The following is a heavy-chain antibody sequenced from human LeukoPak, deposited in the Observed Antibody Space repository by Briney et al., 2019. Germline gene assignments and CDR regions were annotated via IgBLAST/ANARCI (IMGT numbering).Heavy chain of an antibody. Sequence: GGSLRLSCAASGFTVSSNYMSWVRQAPGKGLEWVSVIYSGGSTYYADSVEGRFTISRDNSKNTLYLQMNSLRAEDTAVYYCARESGSYNLYYFDYWGQGTLVTVSS. CDR2: IYSGGST. V-gene: IGHV3-53*01. CDR3: ARESGSYNLYYFDY. CDR1: GFTVSSNY. J-gene: IGHJ4*02. D-gene: IGHD1-26*01.